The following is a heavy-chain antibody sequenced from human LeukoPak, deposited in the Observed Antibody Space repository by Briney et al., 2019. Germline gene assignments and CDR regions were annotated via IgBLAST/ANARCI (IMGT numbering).Heavy chain of an antibody. CDR1: GGSIRSFF. V-gene: IGHV4-59*12. Sequence: SETLSLTCTVSGGSIRSFFWSWLRQPPGKPLEWLGYIYYSGSTYYNPSLKSRVTISVDTSKNQFSLKLSSVTAADTAVYYCARDPGSHGDYFDYWGQGTLVTVSS. D-gene: IGHD4-17*01. J-gene: IGHJ4*02. CDR3: ARDPGSHGDYFDY. CDR2: IYYSGST.